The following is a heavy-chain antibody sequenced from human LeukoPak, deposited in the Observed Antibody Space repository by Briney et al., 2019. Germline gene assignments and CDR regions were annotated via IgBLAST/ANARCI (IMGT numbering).Heavy chain of an antibody. J-gene: IGHJ3*01. Sequence: SETLSLTCAVYGGSFGGYYWSWIRQSPGKGLEWIGEINHRGRTNHNPSLKSRVTTSVDMSKNEFFLKLSSVTAADTAVYYCARVWERLVTRGVTNDVFDVWGQGTIVTVSS. V-gene: IGHV4-34*01. D-gene: IGHD3-10*01. CDR2: INHRGRT. CDR1: GGSFGGYY. CDR3: ARVWERLVTRGVTNDVFDV.